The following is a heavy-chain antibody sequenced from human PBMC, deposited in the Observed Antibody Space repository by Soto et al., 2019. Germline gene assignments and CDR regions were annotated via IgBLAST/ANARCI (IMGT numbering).Heavy chain of an antibody. CDR1: GASINWGSNS. CDR2: IYYSGNT. V-gene: IGHV4-39*01. D-gene: IGHD6-19*01. Sequence: PSETLSLTCDVSGASINWGSNSWAWIRQPPGKGLEWIGNIYYSGNTFYNPSLKSRVTISVDTSKSQFSVKLTSVTATDTAVYYCARHSFIAGSGWGGDYRGPGTLVTLPS. J-gene: IGHJ4*02. CDR3: ARHSFIAGSGWGGDY.